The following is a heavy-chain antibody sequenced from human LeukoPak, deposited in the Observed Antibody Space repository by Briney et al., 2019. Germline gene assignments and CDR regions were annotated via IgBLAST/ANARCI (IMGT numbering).Heavy chain of an antibody. CDR2: ISSSSSYI. CDR1: GFTFSSYS. V-gene: IGHV3-21*01. CDR3: ARDQYHDSSGYDDPGFDY. Sequence: PGGSLRLSCAASGFTFSSYSMNWVRQAPGKGLEWVSSISSSSSYIYYADSVKGRFTISRDNAKNSLYLQMNSLRAEDTAVYYCARDQYHDSSGYDDPGFDYWGQGTLVTVSS. J-gene: IGHJ4*02. D-gene: IGHD3-22*01.